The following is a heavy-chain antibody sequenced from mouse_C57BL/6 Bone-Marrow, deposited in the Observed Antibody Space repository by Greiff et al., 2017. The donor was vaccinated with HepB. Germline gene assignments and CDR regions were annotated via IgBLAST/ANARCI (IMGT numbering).Heavy chain of an antibody. J-gene: IGHJ2*01. CDR2: ISYDGSN. Sequence: ESGPGLVKPSQSLSLTCSVTGYSITSGYYWNWIRQFPGNKLEWMGYISYDGSNNYNPSLKNRISITRDTSKNQFFLKLNSVTTEDTATYYCARYGNFYYFDYWGQGTTLTVSS. CDR1: GYSITSGYY. D-gene: IGHD2-10*02. CDR3: ARYGNFYYFDY. V-gene: IGHV3-6*01.